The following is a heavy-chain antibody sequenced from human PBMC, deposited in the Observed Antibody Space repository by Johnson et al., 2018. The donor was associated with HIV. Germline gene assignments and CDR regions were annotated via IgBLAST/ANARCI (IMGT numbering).Heavy chain of an antibody. CDR1: GFTFRNYD. Sequence: QVQLVESGGGVVQPGRSLKLSCAASGFTFRNYDMHWVRQAPGKGLEWVAILSYDGNNEYYADSVKGRFTISRDNSKNTLYLQMNSLRAEDTAVYYCARDKGYCSGGSCAYDA. CDR2: LSYDGNNE. J-gene: IGHJ3*01. CDR3: ARDKGYCSGGSCAYDA. D-gene: IGHD2-15*01. V-gene: IGHV3-30*04.